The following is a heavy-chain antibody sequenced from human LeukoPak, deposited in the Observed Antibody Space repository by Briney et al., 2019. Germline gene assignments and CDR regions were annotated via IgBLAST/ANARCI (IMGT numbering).Heavy chain of an antibody. CDR1: GYTFTSYG. D-gene: IGHD4-23*01. J-gene: IGHJ4*02. Sequence: ASVKVSCKASGYTFTSYGISWVRQAPGQGLEWMGWINPNSGGTNYAQKFQGWVTMTRDTSISTAYMELSRLRSEDTAVYYCARDLRWSQGLDYWGQGTLVTVSS. CDR2: INPNSGGT. CDR3: ARDLRWSQGLDY. V-gene: IGHV1-2*04.